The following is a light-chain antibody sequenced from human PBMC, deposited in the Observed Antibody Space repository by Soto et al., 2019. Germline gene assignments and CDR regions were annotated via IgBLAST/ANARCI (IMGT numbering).Light chain of an antibody. J-gene: IGKJ4*01. V-gene: IGKV3-20*01. Sequence: ENVLTQSPGTLSLSPGERATLSYRASQSVAANYLAWYQQKPGQAPRLLIFAASSRATGVPDRFSGSGSGTDFTLTISRLEPEDFAVYYCQQYGTAPLTFGGGAKVEI. CDR3: QQYGTAPLT. CDR2: AAS. CDR1: QSVAANY.